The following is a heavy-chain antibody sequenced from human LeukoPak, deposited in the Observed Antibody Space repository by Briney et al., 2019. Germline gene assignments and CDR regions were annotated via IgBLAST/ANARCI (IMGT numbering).Heavy chain of an antibody. CDR1: GDSVSSNSVT. Sequence: KTSQTLSLTCAISGDSVSSNSVTWNWIRRSPSRGLEWLGRTYYRSTWYNDYAVSVRGRITVNPDTSKNQFSLHLNSVTPEDTAVYYCARRLTQYDCFDPWGQGILVTVSS. CDR3: ARRLTQYDCFDP. CDR2: TYYRSTWYN. J-gene: IGHJ5*02. D-gene: IGHD2-2*01. V-gene: IGHV6-1*01.